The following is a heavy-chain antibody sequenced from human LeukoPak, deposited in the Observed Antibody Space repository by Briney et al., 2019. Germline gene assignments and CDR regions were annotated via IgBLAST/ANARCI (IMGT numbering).Heavy chain of an antibody. D-gene: IGHD1-26*01. V-gene: IGHV3-48*01. J-gene: IGHJ4*02. CDR1: GFTFSSYS. CDR2: ISSSSTI. Sequence: PGGSLRLSCAASGFTFSSYSMNWVRQAPGKGLEWVSYISSSSTIYYADSVKGRFTISRDNSKNMLYLQMNSLRGEDTALYYCAKDFYSGSYYYFDYWGQGTLVTVSS. CDR3: AKDFYSGSYYYFDY.